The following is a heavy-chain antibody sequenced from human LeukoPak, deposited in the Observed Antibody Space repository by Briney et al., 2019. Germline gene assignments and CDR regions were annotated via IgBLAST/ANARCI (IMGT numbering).Heavy chain of an antibody. CDR1: EYRFTIYW. CDR3: ARFPGLTTVTLDY. V-gene: IGHV5-51*01. CDR2: IYPGDSDT. Sequence: PGGSLRLSCKASEYRFTIYWMAWVRQMPGKGLETMGIIYPGDSDTRYSPSFQGQVTISADKSINTAYLQWGSLKASDTAMYYCARFPGLTTVTLDYWGQGTLVTVSS. D-gene: IGHD4-11*01. J-gene: IGHJ4*02.